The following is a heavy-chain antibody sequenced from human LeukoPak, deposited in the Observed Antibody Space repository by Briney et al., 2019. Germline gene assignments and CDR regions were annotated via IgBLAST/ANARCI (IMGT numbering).Heavy chain of an antibody. V-gene: IGHV4-39*07. J-gene: IGHJ6*03. CDR2: IYYSGYT. Sequence: PSETLSLTCTVSGGSISSSSYYWGWIRQPPGKGLEWIGTIYYSGYTYYNPSLKSRVTISVDTSKNQFSLKLSSVTAADTAVYYCARVGRRVYQLLKYYMDVWGKGTTVTVSS. D-gene: IGHD2-2*01. CDR3: ARVGRRVYQLLKYYMDV. CDR1: GGSISSSSYY.